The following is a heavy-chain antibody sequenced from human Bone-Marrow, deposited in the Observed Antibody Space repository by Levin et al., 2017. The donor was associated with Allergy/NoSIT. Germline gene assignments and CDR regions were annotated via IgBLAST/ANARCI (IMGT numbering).Heavy chain of an antibody. D-gene: IGHD5-12*01. CDR3: AKHRHNGYVYAFDV. CDR1: GATITSTYY. V-gene: IGHV4-39*01. Sequence: PSETLSLTCIVSGATITSTYYWGWIRQAPGKGLEWIASIYYSGATYYNPSLRSRVTISVDTSKNQFSLKLSSVTAADTAVYYCAKHRHNGYVYAFDVWGQGTMVTVSS. J-gene: IGHJ3*01. CDR2: IYYSGAT.